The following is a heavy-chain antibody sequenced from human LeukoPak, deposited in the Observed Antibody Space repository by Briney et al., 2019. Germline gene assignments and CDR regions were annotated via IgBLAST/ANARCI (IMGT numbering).Heavy chain of an antibody. CDR2: IRYDGSNK. D-gene: IGHD3-22*01. CDR1: GFTFSSYG. V-gene: IGHV3-30*02. CDR3: AKDPTHYRVWDYYETIGLSY. J-gene: IGHJ4*02. Sequence: GGSLRLSCAASGFTFSSYGMHWVRQAPGKGLEWVAFIRYDGSNKYYADTVKGRFTISRDNSKNTLNLQMNSLRAEDTAVYYCAKDPTHYRVWDYYETIGLSYWGQGTLVTVSS.